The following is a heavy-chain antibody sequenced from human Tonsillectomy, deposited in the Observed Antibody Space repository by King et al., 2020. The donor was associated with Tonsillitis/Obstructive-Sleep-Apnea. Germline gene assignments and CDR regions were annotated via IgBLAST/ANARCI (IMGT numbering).Heavy chain of an antibody. D-gene: IGHD3-10*01. CDR1: GYSFTSHW. CDR3: ARHVMVEGVPFFDY. Sequence: VQLVESGAEVKKPGESLKISCKGSGYSFTSHWIGWVRQMPGQGLEWLGSIFPGDSDTRYSPSFQGQVTISADKSISTAYLQWSSLKASDTAMYYCARHVMVEGVPFFDYWGQETLVTVSS. V-gene: IGHV5-51*01. CDR2: IFPGDSDT. J-gene: IGHJ4*02.